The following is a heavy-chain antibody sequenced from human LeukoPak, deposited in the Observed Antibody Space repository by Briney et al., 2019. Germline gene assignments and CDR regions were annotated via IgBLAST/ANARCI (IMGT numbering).Heavy chain of an antibody. Sequence: PSETLSLTSAVSGAFITNSNWWSWVRQPPGKGLEWIGEIYHSGSTNYNPSLKSRVTISVDKSKNQFSLTLSSVTAADTALYYCARLKGKIYGMDVWGKGTTVTVSS. J-gene: IGHJ6*04. CDR2: IYHSGST. CDR3: ARLKGKIYGMDV. V-gene: IGHV4-4*02. D-gene: IGHD3-10*01. CDR1: GAFITNSNW.